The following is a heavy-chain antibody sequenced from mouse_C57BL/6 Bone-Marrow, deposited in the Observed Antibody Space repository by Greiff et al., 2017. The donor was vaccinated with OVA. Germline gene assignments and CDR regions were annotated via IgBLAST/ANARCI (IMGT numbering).Heavy chain of an antibody. Sequence: VQLQQSGAELMKPGASVKLSCKATGYTFTGYWIAWVKQRPGHGLEWIGEILPGIGSTNYNKKFKGKATFIADTSSNTAYMQLSSLTTEDSAIYYCARRNYYGSRGDYWGQGTTLTVSS. J-gene: IGHJ2*01. CDR1: GYTFTGYW. D-gene: IGHD1-1*01. CDR2: ILPGIGST. CDR3: ARRNYYGSRGDY. V-gene: IGHV1-9*01.